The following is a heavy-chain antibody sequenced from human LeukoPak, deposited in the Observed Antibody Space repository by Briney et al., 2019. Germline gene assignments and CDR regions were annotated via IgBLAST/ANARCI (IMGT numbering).Heavy chain of an antibody. CDR1: GFTFSNYA. CDR3: AKLSSGGDWGYFDY. J-gene: IGHJ4*02. V-gene: IGHV3-23*01. Sequence: PGGSLRLSCAASGFTFSNYAMSWVRQAPGKGLEWVSAISGSGGSKYYADSVKGRFTISRDNSKNTLYLQMNSLRAGDTAVYYCAKLSSGGDWGYFDYWGQGTLVTVSS. CDR2: ISGSGGSK. D-gene: IGHD2-21*02.